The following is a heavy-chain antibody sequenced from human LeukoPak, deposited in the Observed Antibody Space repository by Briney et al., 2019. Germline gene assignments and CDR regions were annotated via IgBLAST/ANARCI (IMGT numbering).Heavy chain of an antibody. D-gene: IGHD3-22*01. Sequence: PSETLSLTCTVSGGSISSYYWSWIRQPPGKGLEWIGYIYYSGSTNYNPSLKNRVTISVDTSKNQFSLKLSSVTAADTAVYYCARDPSYYDRGGFDYWGQGTLVTVSS. CDR3: ARDPSYYDRGGFDY. V-gene: IGHV4-59*01. CDR2: IYYSGST. CDR1: GGSISSYY. J-gene: IGHJ4*02.